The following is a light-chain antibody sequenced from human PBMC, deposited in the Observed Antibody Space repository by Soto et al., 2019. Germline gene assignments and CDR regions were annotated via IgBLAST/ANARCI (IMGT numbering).Light chain of an antibody. V-gene: IGKV3-20*01. CDR2: GAS. CDR1: QSVSNNY. Sequence: EIVLTQSPGTLSLSPGERATLSCRASQSVSNNYLAWYQQKPGQDPRLLIYGASNMATGIPDRFSGSGSGTDFTLTISRLEPEDFAVYYCQQYGSSVTVGQGTKVEIK. J-gene: IGKJ1*01. CDR3: QQYGSSVT.